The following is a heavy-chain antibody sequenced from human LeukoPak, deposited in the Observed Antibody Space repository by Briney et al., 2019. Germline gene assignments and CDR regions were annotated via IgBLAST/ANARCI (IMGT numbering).Heavy chain of an antibody. CDR1: GGSISSYY. Sequence: KPSETLSLTCTVSGGSISSYYWSWIRQPPGNGLEWIGYIYYSGSTNYNPSLKSRVTISVDTSKNQFSLRLSSVTAADTAVYYCARDTYYYDRSGYPVGYFDYWGQGTLVTVSS. CDR3: ARDTYYYDRSGYPVGYFDY. CDR2: IYYSGST. D-gene: IGHD3-22*01. J-gene: IGHJ4*02. V-gene: IGHV4-59*01.